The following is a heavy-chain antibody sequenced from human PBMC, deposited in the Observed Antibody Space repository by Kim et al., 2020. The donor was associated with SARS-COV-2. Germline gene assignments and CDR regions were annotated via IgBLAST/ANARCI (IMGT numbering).Heavy chain of an antibody. D-gene: IGHD3-10*01. CDR2: GGSI. CDR3: ARGGSADG. Sequence: GGSIYYPASVKGRLTISRDNSKNTVYMQMNSLRAGETAMYYCARGGSADGWGQGTLVTVSS. J-gene: IGHJ4*02. V-gene: IGHV3-23*01.